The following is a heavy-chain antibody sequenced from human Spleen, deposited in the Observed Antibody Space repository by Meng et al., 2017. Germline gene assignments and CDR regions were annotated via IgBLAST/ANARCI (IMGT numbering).Heavy chain of an antibody. CDR3: ATDAPYYDSSGVMRGSAFEI. V-gene: IGHV1-24*01. J-gene: IGHJ3*02. Sequence: ASVKVSCKVSGYTLTELSMHWVRQAPGKGLEWMGGFDPEDGETIYAQKVQGRVTMTEDTSTDTAYMELSSLRSEDTAVYYCATDAPYYDSSGVMRGSAFEIWGQGTMVTVSS. CDR1: GYTLTELS. CDR2: FDPEDGET. D-gene: IGHD3-22*01.